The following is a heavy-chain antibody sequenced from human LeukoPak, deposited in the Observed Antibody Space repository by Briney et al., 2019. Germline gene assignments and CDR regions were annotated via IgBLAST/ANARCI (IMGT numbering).Heavy chain of an antibody. V-gene: IGHV4-34*01. J-gene: IGHJ4*02. CDR3: ARSGSSWFPFDY. CDR1: GGSFSGYY. Sequence: SETLSLTCAVYGGSFSGYYWSWIRQPPGKGLEWIGEINHSGSTNYNPSLKSRVTISVDTSKNQFSLKLSSVTAADTAVYCCARSGSSWFPFDYWGQGTLVTVSS. CDR2: INHSGST. D-gene: IGHD6-13*01.